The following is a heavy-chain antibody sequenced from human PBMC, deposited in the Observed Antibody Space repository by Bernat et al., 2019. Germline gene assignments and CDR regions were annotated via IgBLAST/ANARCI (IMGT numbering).Heavy chain of an antibody. V-gene: IGHV3-66*01. CDR1: GFNVSSNY. D-gene: IGHD5-18*01. CDR2: IYSGGST. J-gene: IGHJ4*02. Sequence: EVQLVESGGGLVQPGGSLRLSCAASGFNVSSNYMSWVRQAPGKGLEWVSVIYSGGSTYYADSVKGRFTISRDNSKNTLYLHMNSLRAEDTAVYYCARDQGYIYGYSYFDYWGQGTLVTVSS. CDR3: ARDQGYIYGYSYFDY.